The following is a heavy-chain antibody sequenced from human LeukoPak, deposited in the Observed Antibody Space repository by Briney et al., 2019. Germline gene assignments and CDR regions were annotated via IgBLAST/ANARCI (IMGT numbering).Heavy chain of an antibody. CDR3: AKGDNIVVVPAVSLGS. J-gene: IGHJ4*02. CDR2: ISGSGGST. V-gene: IGHV3-23*01. CDR1: GFTFSSYA. Sequence: GGSLRLSCAASGFTFSSYAMSWVRQAPGKGLEWVSAISGSGGSTYYADSVKGRFTISRDNSKNTLHLQMNSLRAEDTAVYYCAKGDNIVVVPAVSLGSWGQGTLVTVSS. D-gene: IGHD2-2*01.